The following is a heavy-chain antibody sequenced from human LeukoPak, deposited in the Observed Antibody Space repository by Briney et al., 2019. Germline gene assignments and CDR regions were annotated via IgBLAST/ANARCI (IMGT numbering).Heavy chain of an antibody. Sequence: PSETLSLTCTVSGGSISSYYWGWIRQPPGKGLEWIGYIYYSGSTNYNPSLKSRVTISVDTSKNQFSLKLSSVTAADTAVYYCARHVGSGWEYFQHWGQGTLVTVSS. J-gene: IGHJ1*01. V-gene: IGHV4-59*08. CDR1: GGSISSYY. D-gene: IGHD6-19*01. CDR2: IYYSGST. CDR3: ARHVGSGWEYFQH.